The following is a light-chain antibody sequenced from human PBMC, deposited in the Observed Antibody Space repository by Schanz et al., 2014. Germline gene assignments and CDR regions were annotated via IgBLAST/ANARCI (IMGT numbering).Light chain of an antibody. CDR1: QSISSY. CDR3: QQYGSSPWT. J-gene: IGKJ1*01. Sequence: EIVLTQSPGTLSLSPGERATLSCRASQSISSYLAWYQQKPGQAPRLLISGAFTRATGIPDRISGSGSGTDFILTISRLEPEDFAVYYCQQYGSSPWTFGQGTKVEIK. CDR2: GAF. V-gene: IGKV3-20*01.